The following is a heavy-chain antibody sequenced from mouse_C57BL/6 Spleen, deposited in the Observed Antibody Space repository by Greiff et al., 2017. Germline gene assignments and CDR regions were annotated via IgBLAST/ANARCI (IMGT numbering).Heavy chain of an antibody. Sequence: QVQLQQPGAELVKPGASVTLSCKASGYTFTSYWMHWVKQRPGQGLEWIGMIHPNSGSTNYNEKFKSKATLTVDKSSSTAYMQLSSLTSEDSAVYYCVYYYGSYYCDYWGQGTTLTVSS. CDR2: IHPNSGST. D-gene: IGHD1-1*01. J-gene: IGHJ2*01. CDR1: GYTFTSYW. V-gene: IGHV1-64*01. CDR3: VYYYGSYYCDY.